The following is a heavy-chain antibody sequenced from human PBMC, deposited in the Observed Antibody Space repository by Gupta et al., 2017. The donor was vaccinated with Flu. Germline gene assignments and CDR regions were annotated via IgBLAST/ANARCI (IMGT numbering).Heavy chain of an antibody. CDR1: GFTFSSYG. J-gene: IGHJ4*02. Sequence: QVQLVESGGGVVQPGRSLRLSCAASGFTFSSYGMHWVRQAPGKGLEWVAVISDDGSNKYYADSVKGRFTISRDNSKNTLYLQMNSXRAEDTAVXYCANWEQQPSDYWGQGTLVTVAS. D-gene: IGHD6-13*01. CDR3: ANWEQQPSDY. CDR2: ISDDGSNK. V-gene: IGHV3-30*18.